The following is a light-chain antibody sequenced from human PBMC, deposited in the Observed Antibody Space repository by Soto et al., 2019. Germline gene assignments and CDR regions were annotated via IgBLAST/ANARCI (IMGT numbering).Light chain of an antibody. CDR1: SSDLGGYNF. Sequence: QSALTQPASVSGSPGQSITISCTGTSSDLGGYNFVSWYQQHPGKAPKLIIYDVTNRPSGVSNRFSGSKSGNTASLTISGLQAEDDADYYCSSYKSTITPVVFGGGTKLTVL. CDR3: SSYKSTITPVV. J-gene: IGLJ2*01. V-gene: IGLV2-14*01. CDR2: DVT.